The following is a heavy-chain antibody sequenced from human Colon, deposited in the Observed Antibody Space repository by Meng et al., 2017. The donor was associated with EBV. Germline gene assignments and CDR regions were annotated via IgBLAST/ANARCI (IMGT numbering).Heavy chain of an antibody. D-gene: IGHD2-21*02. Sequence: QLELEEAGPGLVTPSGTLSLPCAGTGGSLSRRTWWSWVRQPPGKGLEWIGEIYHSGSTNYNPSLKSRVTISVDESKNQFSLRLSSVTAADTAVYYCARVGAYCGGDCYHPRWGQGTLVTVSS. V-gene: IGHV4-4*02. CDR1: GGSLSRRTW. CDR2: IYHSGST. J-gene: IGHJ4*02. CDR3: ARVGAYCGGDCYHPR.